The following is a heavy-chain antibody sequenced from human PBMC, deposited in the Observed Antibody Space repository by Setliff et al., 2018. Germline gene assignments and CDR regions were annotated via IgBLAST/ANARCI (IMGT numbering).Heavy chain of an antibody. CDR2: IDRSGNT. J-gene: IGHJ4*02. D-gene: IGHD3-10*01. V-gene: IGHV4-61*09. CDR1: GDSISTGINY. Sequence: PSETLSLTCTVSGDSISTGINYWSWIRQPAGKGLEWIGHIDRSGNTNFNPSLKSRVTISGDRSKNQFSLELSSVTAADTAVYYCARSLGSGSYYGSRPFHSDYWGQGTLVTVSS. CDR3: ARSLGSGSYYGSRPFHSDY.